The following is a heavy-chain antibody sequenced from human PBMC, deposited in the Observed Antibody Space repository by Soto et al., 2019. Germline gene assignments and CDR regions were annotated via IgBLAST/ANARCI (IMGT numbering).Heavy chain of an antibody. CDR1: GGSISGINW. J-gene: IGHJ3*01. D-gene: IGHD2-2*01. Sequence: QVQLQESGPGLVKPSGTLSLTCAVSGGSISGINWWIWVRQPPGKGLEWIGEIYHSGSTVYNPSLKSRVNISVDTSKHRFSLNLSSVTAADTAIYYCARPVSMQYAFDVWGQGTMVTVSS. V-gene: IGHV4-4*02. CDR3: ARPVSMQYAFDV. CDR2: IYHSGST.